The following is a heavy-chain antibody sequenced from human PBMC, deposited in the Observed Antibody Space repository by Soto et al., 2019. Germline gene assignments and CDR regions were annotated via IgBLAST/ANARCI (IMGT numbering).Heavy chain of an antibody. J-gene: IGHJ6*02. V-gene: IGHV3-30*04. D-gene: IGHD3-3*01. CDR1: GFTFDTYT. CDR3: ARGGDFWSGSPPYYYYGMDV. CDR2: ILSDGSSE. Sequence: QGQLGESGGGVVQPGTSLRLSCDASGFTFDTYTMHWVRQTPGKGLEWLAVILSDGSSEDYADSVRGRFTVSRDNSKNTLYLQMNSLRAEDTAVYYCARGGDFWSGSPPYYYYGMDVWGQGTTVTVSS.